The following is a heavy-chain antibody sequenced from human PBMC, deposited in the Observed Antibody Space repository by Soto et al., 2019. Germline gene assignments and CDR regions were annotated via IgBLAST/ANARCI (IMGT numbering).Heavy chain of an antibody. CDR1: GGSFSGYY. CDR2: INHSGST. CDR3: AGGYIQTSLAEYFQH. J-gene: IGHJ1*01. D-gene: IGHD4-4*01. V-gene: IGHV4-34*01. Sequence: QVQLQQWGAGLLKPSETLSLTCAVYGGSFSGYYWSWIRQPPGKGLEWIGEINHSGSTNYNPSLKSRVTLSVDTSKNQFSLKLSSVTAADTAVYYCAGGYIQTSLAEYFQHWGQGTLVTVSS.